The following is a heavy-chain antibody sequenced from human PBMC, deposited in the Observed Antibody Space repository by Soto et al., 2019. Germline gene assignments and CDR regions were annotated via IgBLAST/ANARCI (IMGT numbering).Heavy chain of an antibody. Sequence: QPGGSLRLSCAASGFTFSSYAMYWVRQAPGKGLEWVAVISYDGSNKYYADSVKGRFTISRDNSKNTLYLQMNSLRAEDTAVYYCARDYYRFNSGYGFSMDVWGQGTTVTVSS. J-gene: IGHJ6*02. CDR2: ISYDGSNK. D-gene: IGHD5-12*01. CDR1: GFTFSSYA. V-gene: IGHV3-30-3*01. CDR3: ARDYYRFNSGYGFSMDV.